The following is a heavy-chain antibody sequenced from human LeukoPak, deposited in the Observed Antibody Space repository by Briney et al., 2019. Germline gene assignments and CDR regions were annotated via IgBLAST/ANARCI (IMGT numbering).Heavy chain of an antibody. CDR3: ARSPGTFYYDSSGYYSH. J-gene: IGHJ4*02. CDR2: IYPGDSDT. D-gene: IGHD3-22*01. CDR1: GYSFTRYW. V-gene: IGHV5-51*01. Sequence: GESLKISCKGSGYSFTRYWIGWVRQMPGKGLEWMGIIYPGDSDTRYSPSFQGQVTISADKSISTAYLQWSSPKASDTAMYYCARSPGTFYYDSSGYYSHWGQGTLVTVSS.